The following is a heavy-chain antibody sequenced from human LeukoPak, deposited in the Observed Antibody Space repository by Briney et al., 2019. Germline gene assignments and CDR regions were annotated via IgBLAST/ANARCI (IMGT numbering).Heavy chain of an antibody. J-gene: IGHJ5*02. V-gene: IGHV4-39*01. CDR3: TRQPRVLRFLEWLLYSWFDP. CDR2: IYYSGST. Sequence: SETLSLTCTVSGGSISSSSYYWGWIRQPPGKGLKWIGSIYYSGSTYYNPTLKSRVTISVDTSKNQFSLELSSVTAADTAVCYCTRQPRVLRFLEWLLYSWFDPWGRGTLVTVSS. D-gene: IGHD3-3*01. CDR1: GGSISSSSYY.